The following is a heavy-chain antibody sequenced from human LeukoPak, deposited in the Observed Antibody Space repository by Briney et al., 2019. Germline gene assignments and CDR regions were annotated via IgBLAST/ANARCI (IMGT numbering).Heavy chain of an antibody. J-gene: IGHJ4*02. CDR1: GGSFSGYY. D-gene: IGHD5-18*01. V-gene: IGHV4-34*01. Sequence: SETLSLTCAVYGGSFSGYYWSWIRQPPGKGLEWIGYIYYTGSTYYNPSLKSRVTISVDTSKNQFSLKLTSVTAADTAVYYCVRSRRGYSFGSWGQGTLVTVSS. CDR2: IYYTGST. CDR3: VRSRRGYSFGS.